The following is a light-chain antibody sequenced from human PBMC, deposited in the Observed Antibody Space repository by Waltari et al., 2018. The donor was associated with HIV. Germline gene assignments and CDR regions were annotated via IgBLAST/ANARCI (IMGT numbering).Light chain of an antibody. V-gene: IGLV2-14*01. CDR2: EVT. CDR1: IRDIGGLNL. Sequence: QPALTQPASVSGSPGQSITISCTGPIRDIGGLNLVSWFQQHPGRAPKLLISEVTYRPSGVSDRFSASTSGNTASLTISGLQAEDEADYYCSSYAPAFSLMFGGGTKVTVL. J-gene: IGLJ3*02. CDR3: SSYAPAFSLM.